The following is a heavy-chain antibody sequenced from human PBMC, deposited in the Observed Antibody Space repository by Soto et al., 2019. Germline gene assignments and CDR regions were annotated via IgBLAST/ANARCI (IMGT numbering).Heavy chain of an antibody. Sequence: PGGSLRLSCAASGFTFSSYGMHWVRQAPGKGLEWVAVISYDGSNKYYADSVKGRFTISRDNSKNTLYLQMNSLRAEDTAVYYCAKDPGYSSGWAFDYWGQGTLVTVSS. D-gene: IGHD6-19*01. CDR1: GFTFSSYG. V-gene: IGHV3-30*18. J-gene: IGHJ4*02. CDR3: AKDPGYSSGWAFDY. CDR2: ISYDGSNK.